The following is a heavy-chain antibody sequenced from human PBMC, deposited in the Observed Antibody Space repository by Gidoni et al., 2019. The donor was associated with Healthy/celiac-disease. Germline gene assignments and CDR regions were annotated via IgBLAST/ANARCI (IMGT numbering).Heavy chain of an antibody. V-gene: IGHV3-21*01. Sequence: EVQLVESGGGLVKPGGSLRLSCAASGFTFSRYSMNWVRQAPGKGLEGVSSISSSSSYIYYADSVKGRFTISRHNAKNALYLQMNSLRAEDTAVYYCARGNRDSLRYFDWLLSAYGMDVWGQGTTVTVSS. CDR3: ARGNRDSLRYFDWLLSAYGMDV. J-gene: IGHJ6*02. CDR1: GFTFSRYS. D-gene: IGHD3-9*01. CDR2: ISSSSSYI.